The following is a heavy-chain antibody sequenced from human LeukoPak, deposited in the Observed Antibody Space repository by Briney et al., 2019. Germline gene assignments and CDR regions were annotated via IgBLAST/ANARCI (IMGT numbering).Heavy chain of an antibody. CDR2: INTNTGNP. J-gene: IGHJ4*02. CDR3: ARGGGCSSTSCYAVDY. V-gene: IGHV7-4-1*02. CDR1: GYTFTRHA. D-gene: IGHD2-2*01. Sequence: ASVKVSCKASGYTFTRHAINWIRQAPGQGLEWMGWINTNTGNPTYDQGFTGRFVFSLDTSVSTAYLQISSLKAEDTAVYYCARGGGCSSTSCYAVDYWGQGTLVTVSS.